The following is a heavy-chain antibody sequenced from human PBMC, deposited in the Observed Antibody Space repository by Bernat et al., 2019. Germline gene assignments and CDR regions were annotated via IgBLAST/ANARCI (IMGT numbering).Heavy chain of an antibody. J-gene: IGHJ4*02. D-gene: IGHD4-11*01. CDR1: GGSFSGYY. CDR2: INHSGST. Sequence: QVQLQQWGAGLLKPSETLSLTCAVYGGSFSGYYWRWIRQPPGKGLEWIGEINHSGSTNYNPSLKSRVTISVDTSKNQFSLKLSSVTAADTAVYYCARVPARTTVPYFDYWGQGTLVTVSS. V-gene: IGHV4-34*01. CDR3: ARVPARTTVPYFDY.